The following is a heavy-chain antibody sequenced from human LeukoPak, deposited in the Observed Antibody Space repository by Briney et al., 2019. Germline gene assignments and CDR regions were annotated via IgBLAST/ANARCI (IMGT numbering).Heavy chain of an antibody. CDR2: IYYSGST. J-gene: IGHJ4*02. V-gene: IGHV4-34*01. CDR3: ARRPLSSSWLPFDY. D-gene: IGHD6-13*01. Sequence: SETLSLTCAAYGGSFNGYYWSWIRQPPGKGLEWIGSIYYSGSTYYNPSLKSRVTISVDTSKNQFSLKLSSVTAADTAVYYCARRPLSSSWLPFDYWGQGTLVTVSS. CDR1: GGSFNGYY.